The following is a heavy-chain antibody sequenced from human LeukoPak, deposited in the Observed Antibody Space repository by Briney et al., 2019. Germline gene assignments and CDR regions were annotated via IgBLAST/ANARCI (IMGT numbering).Heavy chain of an antibody. CDR2: IYYSGST. V-gene: IGHV4-39*01. Sequence: PSETLSLTCTVSGSSISSSSFYWGWIRQPPGKGLEWIGSIYYSGSTYYNPSLKGRVTISVDTSKNQFSLKLSSVTAADTAVYYCARHHRNYYGSGSPPRYFDYWGQGTLVTVSS. D-gene: IGHD3-10*01. J-gene: IGHJ4*02. CDR3: ARHHRNYYGSGSPPRYFDY. CDR1: GSSISSSSFY.